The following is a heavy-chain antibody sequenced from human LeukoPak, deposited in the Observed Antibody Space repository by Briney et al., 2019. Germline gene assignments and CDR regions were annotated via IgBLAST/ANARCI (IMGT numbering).Heavy chain of an antibody. CDR3: ARGSSVLNYFDS. J-gene: IGHJ4*02. D-gene: IGHD6-6*01. Sequence: PSETLSLTCTVSGGSISSSSYYWGWIRQPPGKGLEWIGSIYYSGSTYYNPSLKSRVTISVDTSKNQFSLKLSSVTAADTAVYYCARGSSVLNYFDSWGQGTLVTVSS. V-gene: IGHV4-39*07. CDR2: IYYSGST. CDR1: GGSISSSSYY.